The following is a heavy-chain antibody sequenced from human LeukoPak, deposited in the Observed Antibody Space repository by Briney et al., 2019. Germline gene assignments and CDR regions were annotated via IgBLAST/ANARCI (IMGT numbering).Heavy chain of an antibody. Sequence: GGSLRLSCATSGFTFSTYWMSWVRQAPGKGLEWVANIKQDGSEKYYLDSVKGRFTISRDNAKNSLYLQMNSLRAEDTAVYFCTREAAAGIDYWGQGTLVTASS. J-gene: IGHJ4*02. D-gene: IGHD6-13*01. CDR3: TREAAAGIDY. CDR2: IKQDGSEK. CDR1: GFTFSTYW. V-gene: IGHV3-7*01.